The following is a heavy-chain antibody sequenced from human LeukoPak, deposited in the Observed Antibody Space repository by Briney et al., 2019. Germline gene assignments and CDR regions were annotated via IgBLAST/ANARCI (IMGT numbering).Heavy chain of an antibody. V-gene: IGHV4-4*09. J-gene: IGHJ6*03. Sequence: SETLSLTCTVSGGPISSYYWSWIRQPPGKGLEWIGYIYTSGSTNYNPSLKSRVTISVDTSKNQFSLKLSSVTAADTAVYYCARQGGRVDTAMVRLSYMDVWGKGTTVTVSS. CDR2: IYTSGST. D-gene: IGHD5-18*01. CDR3: ARQGGRVDTAMVRLSYMDV. CDR1: GGPISSYY.